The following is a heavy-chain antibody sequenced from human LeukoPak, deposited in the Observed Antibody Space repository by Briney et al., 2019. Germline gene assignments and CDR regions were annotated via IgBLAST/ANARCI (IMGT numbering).Heavy chain of an antibody. CDR3: AKWGAQSGSYRVVDC. J-gene: IGHJ4*02. D-gene: IGHD3-10*01. V-gene: IGHV3-23*01. CDR1: GTTFRSYA. CDR2: INGDGGST. Sequence: GGSLRLSCAASGTTFRSYAMSWVRQARGKGLEWVSAINGDGGSTYYADSVKGRFTISRDNSNNTLFLQMNSLRVEDTAVYYCAKWGAQSGSYRVVDCWGRGTLVTVSS.